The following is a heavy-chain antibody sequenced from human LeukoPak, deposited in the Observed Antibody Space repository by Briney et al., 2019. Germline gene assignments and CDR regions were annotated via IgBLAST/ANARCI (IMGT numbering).Heavy chain of an antibody. D-gene: IGHD2-21*01. CDR1: GGTFSSYA. CDR3: ARTSPLDWGDYYGMDV. J-gene: IGHJ6*02. CDR2: IIPIFGTA. V-gene: IGHV1-69*13. Sequence: SVKVSCKASGGTFSSYAISWVRQAPGQGLEWMGGIIPIFGTANYAQKFQGRVTITADESTSTAYMELSSLRSEDTAVYYCARTSPLDWGDYYGMDVWGQGTTVTVSS.